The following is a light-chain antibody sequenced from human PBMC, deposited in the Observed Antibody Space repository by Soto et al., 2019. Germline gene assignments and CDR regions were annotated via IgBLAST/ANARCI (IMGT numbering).Light chain of an antibody. J-gene: IGLJ1*01. CDR2: EVS. V-gene: IGLV2-14*01. CDR3: SSYTSSSTLPYV. CDR1: SSDVGGYNY. Sequence: QSALTQPASVSGSPGQSITISCTGTSSDVGGYNYVSWYQQQPGKDPKLMIYEVSNRPAGVSNRFSGSKSGNTASLTISGLQAEDEADYYCSSYTSSSTLPYVFGPGTKLPVL.